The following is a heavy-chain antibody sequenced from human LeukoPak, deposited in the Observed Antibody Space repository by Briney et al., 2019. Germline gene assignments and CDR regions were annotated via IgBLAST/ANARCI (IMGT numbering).Heavy chain of an antibody. Sequence: SETLTLTCTVSGGSIINYYWAWIRQPPGKGLAWIGYIYDTGSTKYNPSLKSRLTISLHTSRNQFSLNLTSLTAADTAIYYCARVRNFPDAFDICGQGRMVTVSS. CDR2: IYDTGST. CDR3: ARVRNFPDAFDI. CDR1: GGSIINYY. V-gene: IGHV4-59*01. J-gene: IGHJ3*02.